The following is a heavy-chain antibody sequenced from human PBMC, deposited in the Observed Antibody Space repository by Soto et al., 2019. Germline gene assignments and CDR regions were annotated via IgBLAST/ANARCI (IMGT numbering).Heavy chain of an antibody. Sequence: QVQLVQSGAEVKKPGASVKVSCKASGYTFTSYGIIWVRQAPGQGLEWMGWISAYNGNTNYAQKLQGRVTMTTDTSTSTAYMELRSLISDDTAVYYCARARVGMMTTVTPPVYWGQGTLVTVSS. CDR1: GYTFTSYG. CDR3: ARARVGMMTTVTPPVY. J-gene: IGHJ4*02. V-gene: IGHV1-18*01. CDR2: ISAYNGNT. D-gene: IGHD4-17*01.